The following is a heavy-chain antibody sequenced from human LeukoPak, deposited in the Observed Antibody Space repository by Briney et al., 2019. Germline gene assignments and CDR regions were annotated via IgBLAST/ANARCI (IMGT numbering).Heavy chain of an antibody. Sequence: GGSLRLSCAASGFTFSSYEMNWVRQAPGKGLEWVSYISSSGSTIYYADSVKGRFTISRDSAKNSLYLQMNSLRAEDTAVYYCARDKDSSGWYYFDYWGQGTLVTVSS. V-gene: IGHV3-48*03. D-gene: IGHD6-19*01. CDR1: GFTFSSYE. CDR2: ISSSGSTI. J-gene: IGHJ4*02. CDR3: ARDKDSSGWYYFDY.